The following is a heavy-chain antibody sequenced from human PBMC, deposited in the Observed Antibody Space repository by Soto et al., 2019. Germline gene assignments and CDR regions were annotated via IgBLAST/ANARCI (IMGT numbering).Heavy chain of an antibody. CDR1: GGSISSYY. D-gene: IGHD4-17*01. V-gene: IGHV4-59*12. Sequence: PSETLSLTCTVSGGSISSYYWSWIRQPPGKGLEWIGYIYYSGSTNYNPSLKSRVTISVDTSKNQFSLKLSSVTVADTAVYYCARAASSTIFYGDSQEFDYWGQGTLVTVSS. CDR2: IYYSGST. CDR3: ARAASSTIFYGDSQEFDY. J-gene: IGHJ4*02.